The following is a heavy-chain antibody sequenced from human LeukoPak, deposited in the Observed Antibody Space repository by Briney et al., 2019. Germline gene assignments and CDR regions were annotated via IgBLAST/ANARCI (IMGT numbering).Heavy chain of an antibody. Sequence: GGSLRLSCAASGFTFSSYGMHWVRQAPGKGLEGVAVISYDGSNKYYADSVKGRFTISRDNSKNTLYLQMNSLRAEDTAVYYCAKTGDDGVYFDYWGQGTLVTVSS. CDR3: AKTGDDGVYFDY. D-gene: IGHD7-27*01. V-gene: IGHV3-30*18. J-gene: IGHJ4*02. CDR2: ISYDGSNK. CDR1: GFTFSSYG.